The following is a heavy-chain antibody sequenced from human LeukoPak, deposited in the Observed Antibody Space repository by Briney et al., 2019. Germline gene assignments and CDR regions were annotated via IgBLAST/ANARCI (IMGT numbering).Heavy chain of an antibody. Sequence: GGSLRLSCASSGFTFDNFAMNWVRQAPGKGLEWVSGISWSSESIGYADSVKGRFTISRDNAKNSLYLQMNGLRAEDTAVYYCARKKLGSYQYYFDYWGQGTLVTVSS. J-gene: IGHJ4*02. CDR1: GFTFDNFA. CDR2: ISWSSESI. D-gene: IGHD1-26*01. CDR3: ARKKLGSYQYYFDY. V-gene: IGHV3-9*01.